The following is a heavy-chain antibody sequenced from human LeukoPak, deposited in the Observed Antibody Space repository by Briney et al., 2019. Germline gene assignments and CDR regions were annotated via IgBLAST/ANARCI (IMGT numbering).Heavy chain of an antibody. J-gene: IGHJ6*03. CDR2: IYYSGTT. Sequence: PSETLSLTCTVSGGSISGFYWSWIRQPPGKGQEWIGYIYYSGTTNYNPSLKSRVTMSVDTSRNQFSLNLNSVTAADTAVYYWARGPRSNEEYYMDVWGKGTTVTVSS. CDR3: ARGPRSNEEYYMDV. V-gene: IGHV4-59*01. CDR1: GGSISGFY. D-gene: IGHD1-1*01.